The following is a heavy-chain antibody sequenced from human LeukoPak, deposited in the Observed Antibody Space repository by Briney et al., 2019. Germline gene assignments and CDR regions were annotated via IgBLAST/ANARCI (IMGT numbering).Heavy chain of an antibody. Sequence: PSETLSLTCTVSGGSISSYYGSWIRQPPGKGLEWIGYIYYSGSTNYNPSLKSRVTISLDTSKNQFSLKLSSVTAADTAVYFCARGSGYVYYWGQGTLVTVSS. CDR2: IYYSGST. V-gene: IGHV4-59*01. J-gene: IGHJ4*02. CDR3: ARGSGYVYY. D-gene: IGHD5-12*01. CDR1: GGSISSYY.